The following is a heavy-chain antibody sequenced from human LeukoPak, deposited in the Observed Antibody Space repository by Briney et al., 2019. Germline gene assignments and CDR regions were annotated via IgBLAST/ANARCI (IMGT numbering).Heavy chain of an antibody. CDR3: AKVKGEVIGAFDI. Sequence: PGRSLRLSCAASRFTFSSYDMHWVRQAPGKGLEWVAVISYDGNNRYYADSVKGRFTISRYNSKNTLYLQMNSLRAEDTAVYYCAKVKGEVIGAFDIWGEGTMVTVSS. J-gene: IGHJ3*02. D-gene: IGHD3-16*01. CDR2: ISYDGNNR. V-gene: IGHV3-30*18. CDR1: RFTFSSYD.